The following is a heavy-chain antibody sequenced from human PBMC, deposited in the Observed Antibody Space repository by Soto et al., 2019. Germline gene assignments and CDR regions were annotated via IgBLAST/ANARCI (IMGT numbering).Heavy chain of an antibody. D-gene: IGHD6-19*01. CDR3: ARENPRSIAVAGPLDY. CDR2: ISYDGSNK. V-gene: IGHV3-30-3*01. J-gene: IGHJ4*02. Sequence: GGSLRLSCAASGFTFSSYAMHWVRQAPGKGLEWVAVISYDGSNKYYADSVKGRFTISRDNSKNTLYLQMNSLRAEDTAVYYCARENPRSIAVAGPLDYWGQGTLVTVSS. CDR1: GFTFSSYA.